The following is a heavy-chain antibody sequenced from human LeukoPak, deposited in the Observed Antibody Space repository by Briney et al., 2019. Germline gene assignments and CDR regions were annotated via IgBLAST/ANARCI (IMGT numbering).Heavy chain of an antibody. Sequence: PGGSLRLSCAASGFTFSSYGMSWVRQAPGKGLEWVSTITGNSGNTYYADSVKGRFTISRDNSKNTLYLQMNSLRAEDTAVYYCAKMARLFFYPWGQGPLVTVPS. CDR2: ITGNSGNT. D-gene: IGHD5-24*01. V-gene: IGHV3-23*01. CDR1: GFTFSSYG. CDR3: AKMARLFFYP. J-gene: IGHJ5*02.